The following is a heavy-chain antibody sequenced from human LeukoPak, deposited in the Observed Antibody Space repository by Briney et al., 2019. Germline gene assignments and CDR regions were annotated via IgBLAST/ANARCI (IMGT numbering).Heavy chain of an antibody. CDR3: ARDQAPTYYYDFWSGYIDY. V-gene: IGHV3-7*01. Sequence: GGSLSLSCAASGFTFSSYWMSWVRQAPGKGLEWVANIKQDGSEKYYVDSVKGRFTISRDNAKNSLYLQMNSLRAEDTAVYYRARDQAPTYYYDFWSGYIDYWGQGTLVTVSS. CDR1: GFTFSSYW. CDR2: IKQDGSEK. D-gene: IGHD3-3*01. J-gene: IGHJ4*02.